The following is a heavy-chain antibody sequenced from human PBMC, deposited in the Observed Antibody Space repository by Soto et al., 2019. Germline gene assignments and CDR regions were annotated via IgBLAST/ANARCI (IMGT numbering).Heavy chain of an antibody. CDR1: GGSISSSSYY. V-gene: IGHV4-39*01. CDR2: IYYSGST. CDR3: ARHLGYSSGWYVLGDY. Sequence: QLQLQESGPGLVKPSETLSLTCTVSGGSISSSSYYWGWIRQPPGKGLEWIGSIYYSGSTYYNPSLKSRVTISVDTSKNQFSLKLSSVTAADTAVYYCARHLGYSSGWYVLGDYWGQGTLVTVSS. J-gene: IGHJ4*02. D-gene: IGHD6-19*01.